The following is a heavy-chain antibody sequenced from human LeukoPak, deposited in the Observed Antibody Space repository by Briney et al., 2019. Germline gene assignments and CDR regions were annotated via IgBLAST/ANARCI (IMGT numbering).Heavy chain of an antibody. CDR2: IIPIFGTA. CDR3: ARPSIDFWSGYYTPFDY. V-gene: IGHV1-69*13. D-gene: IGHD3-3*01. Sequence: EASVKVSCKASGGTFSSYAISWGRQAPGQGLEWMGGIIPIFGTANYAQKFQGRVTITADESTSTAYMELSSLRSEDTAVYYCARPSIDFWSGYYTPFDYWGQGTLVTVSS. CDR1: GGTFSSYA. J-gene: IGHJ4*02.